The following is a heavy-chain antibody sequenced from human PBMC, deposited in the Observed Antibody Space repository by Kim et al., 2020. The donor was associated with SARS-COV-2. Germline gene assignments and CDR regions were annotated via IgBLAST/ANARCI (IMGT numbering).Heavy chain of an antibody. Sequence: SETLSLTCTVSGDSITNYYWSWIRQPPGKGLEWIGYIYYSGNTNYNPSVKSRVTISVDTSKNQFSLRLTSVTAADTAVNYCARDRLGSGGLYGMDVWGQGTTVTVS. J-gene: IGHJ6*02. CDR1: GDSITNYY. CDR2: IYYSGNT. V-gene: IGHV4-59*13. CDR3: ARDRLGSGGLYGMDV. D-gene: IGHD3-10*01.